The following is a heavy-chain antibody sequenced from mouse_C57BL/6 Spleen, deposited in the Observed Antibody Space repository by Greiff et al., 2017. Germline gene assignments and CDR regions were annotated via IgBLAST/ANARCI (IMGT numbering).Heavy chain of an antibody. V-gene: IGHV1-61*01. CDR2: IYPSDSET. CDR3: ARRLPSYAMDY. D-gene: IGHD2-10*01. Sequence: QVQLKQPGAELVRPGSSVKLSCKASGYTFTSYWMDWVKQRPGQGLEWIGNIYPSDSETHYNQKFKDKATLTVDKSSSTAYMQRSSLTSEDSAVYYCARRLPSYAMDYWGQGTSVTVSS. CDR1: GYTFTSYW. J-gene: IGHJ4*01.